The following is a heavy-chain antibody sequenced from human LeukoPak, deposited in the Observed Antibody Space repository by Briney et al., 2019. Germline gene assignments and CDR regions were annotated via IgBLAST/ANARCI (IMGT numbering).Heavy chain of an antibody. V-gene: IGHV1-3*01. CDR2: INAGNGNT. Sequence: ASVSVSCTASGYTFTSYAMHWVRQAPGQRLEWMGWINAGNGNTKYSQKFQGRVTITRDTSASTAYMELSSLRSEDTAVYYCASTSITIFGVLFDYRGQGTLVTVSS. CDR3: ASTSITIFGVLFDY. CDR1: GYTFTSYA. J-gene: IGHJ4*02. D-gene: IGHD3-3*01.